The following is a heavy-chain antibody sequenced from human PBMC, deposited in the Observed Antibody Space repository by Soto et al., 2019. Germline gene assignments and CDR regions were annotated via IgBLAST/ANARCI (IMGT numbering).Heavy chain of an antibody. CDR1: GGSFSGYY. Sequence: KASETLSLTCAVYGGSFSGYYWSWIRQPPGKGLEWIGEINHSGSTNYNPSLKSRVTISVDTSKNQFSLKLSSVTAADTAVYYCARSRSSRWSGMYYYYYGMDVWGQGTTVTVSS. CDR3: ARSRSSRWSGMYYYYYGMDV. D-gene: IGHD6-13*01. V-gene: IGHV4-34*01. CDR2: INHSGST. J-gene: IGHJ6*02.